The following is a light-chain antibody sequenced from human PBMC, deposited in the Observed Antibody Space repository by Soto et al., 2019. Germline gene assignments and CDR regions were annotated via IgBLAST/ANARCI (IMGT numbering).Light chain of an antibody. CDR3: QQYLNSPRT. V-gene: IGKV3-20*01. CDR1: QRVASD. Sequence: VLTQSPGTLSLSPGEGATLSCRARQRVASDLAWYLQEPGQPPRLLIYDASIRATGIPDMNSGSGSERDFTLTISRLEPEDAAVYYCQQYLNSPRTFGQGTKLEIK. J-gene: IGKJ1*01. CDR2: DAS.